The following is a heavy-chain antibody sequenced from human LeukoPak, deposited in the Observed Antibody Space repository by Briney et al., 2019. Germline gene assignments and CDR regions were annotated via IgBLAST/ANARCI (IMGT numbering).Heavy chain of an antibody. D-gene: IGHD4-17*01. Sequence: GGSLRLSCAASGFTFSSYTMNWVRQAPGKGLEWVSSISSSSSSSIYYADSLKGRFTISRDNAKNSLYLQMNSLRAEDTAVYYCARDNTAFYGAFDIWGQGTMVTVSS. CDR3: ARDNTAFYGAFDI. V-gene: IGHV3-21*01. CDR2: ISSSSSSSI. J-gene: IGHJ3*02. CDR1: GFTFSSYT.